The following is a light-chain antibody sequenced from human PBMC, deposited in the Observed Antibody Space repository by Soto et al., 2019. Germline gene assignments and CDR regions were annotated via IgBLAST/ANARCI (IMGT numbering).Light chain of an antibody. J-gene: IGKJ1*01. CDR1: QSVSSSY. CDR2: GAS. V-gene: IGKV3-20*01. Sequence: EIVLTQSPGTLSLSPGERATLSCRASQSVSSSYLAWYQQKPGQAPRLLIYGASSRATGIPDRFSGSGSGTDFTLTISRLEPEDFAVYYCQHYGSSWTFGQGTKVDSK. CDR3: QHYGSSWT.